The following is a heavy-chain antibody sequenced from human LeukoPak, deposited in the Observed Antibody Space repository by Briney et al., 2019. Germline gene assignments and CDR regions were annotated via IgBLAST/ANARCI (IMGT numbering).Heavy chain of an antibody. Sequence: GSLRLSCAASGLTFSRYSMNWIRKPPGKGLNWIGEINHSGSTNYNPSLKSRVTISLDTSEKQFSLKLSSVTAADTAVYYCARDQYYYVSTAYYRGFDYWGQGTLVTVSS. V-gene: IGHV4-34*01. J-gene: IGHJ4*02. CDR2: INHSGST. CDR1: GLTFSRYS. CDR3: ARDQYYYVSTAYYRGFDY. D-gene: IGHD3-22*01.